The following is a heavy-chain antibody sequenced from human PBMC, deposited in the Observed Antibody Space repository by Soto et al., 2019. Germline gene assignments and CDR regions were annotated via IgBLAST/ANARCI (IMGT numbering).Heavy chain of an antibody. CDR1: GGSITSSY. CDR3: ARGEDAFFYYGLDV. V-gene: IGHV4-59*01. Sequence: LSLTCTVSGGSITSSYWSWIRRPPGKGLELIAYIYDTGISGYTPSTSYNPSLKSRVTMSVDTSKSQFSLKLTSVTAADTAVYYCARGEDAFFYYGLDVRGQGITVNVSS. J-gene: IGHJ6*02. CDR2: IYDTGISGYTPST.